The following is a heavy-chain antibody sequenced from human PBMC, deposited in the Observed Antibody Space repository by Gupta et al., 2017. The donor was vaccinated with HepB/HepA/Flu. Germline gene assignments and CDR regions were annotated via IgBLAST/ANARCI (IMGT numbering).Heavy chain of an antibody. Sequence: EVQLLESGGGLVQPGGSLRLSWAASGFTFSLYAMTWVRRAPGKGLEWVSLITGSGTRTYYAEYVKGRFTISRDNSKNTVYVQMNSLRAEDTAVYYCARVRYYYESGDYYDAFDIWGQGTMVTVSS. CDR3: ARVRYYYESGDYYDAFDI. J-gene: IGHJ3*02. CDR2: ITGSGTRT. V-gene: IGHV3-23*01. D-gene: IGHD3-22*01. CDR1: GFTFSLYA.